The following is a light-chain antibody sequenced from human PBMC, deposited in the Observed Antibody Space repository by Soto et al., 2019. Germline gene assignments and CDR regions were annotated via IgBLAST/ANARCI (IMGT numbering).Light chain of an antibody. J-gene: IGLJ3*02. CDR3: AAWDSRRRVAL. Sequence: SVLTQPPSMSAAPGQRITISCSGSSSNIGDNFVSWYQQLPGTAPKLLIYDTDKRPSGIPDRFSGSKSGTSATLGITRLQTGDEADYYCAAWDSRRRVALFGGGTKLTVL. CDR2: DTD. V-gene: IGLV1-51*01. CDR1: SSNIGDNF.